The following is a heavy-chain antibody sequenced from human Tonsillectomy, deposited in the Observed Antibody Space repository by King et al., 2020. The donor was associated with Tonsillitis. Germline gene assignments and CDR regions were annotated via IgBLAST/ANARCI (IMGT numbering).Heavy chain of an antibody. CDR1: GFAFSSYA. CDR2: ISGSGGST. V-gene: IGHV3-23*04. CDR3: AKGAPGIAVAGSGAFDY. J-gene: IGHJ4*02. Sequence: VQLVESGGDLVQPGGSLRLSCAASGFAFSSYAMSWVRQAPGKGLEWVSTISGSGGSTYYADSVKGRFTISRDNSENTLYLQMNSLRAEDTAVYYCAKGAPGIAVAGSGAFDYWGQGTLVTVSS. D-gene: IGHD6-19*01.